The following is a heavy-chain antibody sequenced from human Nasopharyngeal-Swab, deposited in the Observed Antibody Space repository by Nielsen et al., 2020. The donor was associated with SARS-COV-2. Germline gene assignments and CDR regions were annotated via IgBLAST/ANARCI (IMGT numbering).Heavy chain of an antibody. D-gene: IGHD1-26*01. CDR2: ISYDGSNK. J-gene: IGHJ4*02. V-gene: IGHV3-30*03. CDR1: GFTFSSYG. CDR3: LGGAY. Sequence: GESLKISCAASGFTFSSYGIHWVRQAPGKGLEWVAVISYDGSNKYYGESVKGRFTISRDNAKNMVYLQMNSLRAEDTAVYYCLGGAYGGQGTLVIVSS.